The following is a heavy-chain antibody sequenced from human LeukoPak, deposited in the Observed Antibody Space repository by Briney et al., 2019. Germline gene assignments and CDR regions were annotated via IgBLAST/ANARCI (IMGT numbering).Heavy chain of an antibody. V-gene: IGHV4-59*01. Sequence: PSETLSLTCTVSGVSISSYYWSWIRQPPGKGLEWIGYIYYSGSTNYNPSLKSRVTISVDTSKNQFSLKLSSVTAAATAVYYCARYYGSGSYDLPYYYYGMDVWGQGTTVTVSS. D-gene: IGHD3-10*01. CDR3: ARYYGSGSYDLPYYYYGMDV. CDR2: IYYSGST. J-gene: IGHJ6*02. CDR1: GVSISSYY.